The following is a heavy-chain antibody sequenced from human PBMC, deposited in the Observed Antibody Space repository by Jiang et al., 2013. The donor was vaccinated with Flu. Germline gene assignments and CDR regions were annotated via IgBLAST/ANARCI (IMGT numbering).Heavy chain of an antibody. V-gene: IGHV3-15*01. CDR3: TTEENSND. J-gene: IGHJ4*02. CDR1: GFGFSNAY. CDR2: IRRKIDGETT. Sequence: VQLLESGGGLVKPGGSLRLSCEVSGFGFSNAYMTWVRQAPGKGLEWVGRIRRKIDGETTDYAAPVKGRFTILRDDSKNMLYLQMNSLKTEDTAVYYCTTEENSNDWGQGTLVTVSS.